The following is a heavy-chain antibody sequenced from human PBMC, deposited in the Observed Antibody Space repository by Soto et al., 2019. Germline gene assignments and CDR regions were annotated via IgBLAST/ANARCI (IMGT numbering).Heavy chain of an antibody. Sequence: SVPDSCQASGGPFSRYAIRWVRPPPGHRLEWMGGIISIFGPAHYAQKFLGSVTITADKSTITAYMELSSRRSEDTAVYYCASHRARIAVASFDYWGQGTLVTVPS. CDR1: GGPFSRYA. D-gene: IGHD6-19*01. CDR2: IISIFGPA. J-gene: IGHJ4*02. V-gene: IGHV1-69*06. CDR3: ASHRARIAVASFDY.